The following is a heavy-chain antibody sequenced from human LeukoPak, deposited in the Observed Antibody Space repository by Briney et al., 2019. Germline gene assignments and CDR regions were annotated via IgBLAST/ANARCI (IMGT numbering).Heavy chain of an antibody. D-gene: IGHD5-12*01. J-gene: IGHJ6*03. Sequence: SETLSLTCAVYGGSFSGYYWSWIRQPPGKGLEWIGEINHSGSTNYNPSLKSRVTISVDTSKNQFSLKLSSVTAADTAVYYCARGSGSRLHNYYYYMDVWGKGTTVTVSS. V-gene: IGHV4-34*01. CDR1: GGSFSGYY. CDR3: ARGSGSRLHNYYYYMDV. CDR2: INHSGST.